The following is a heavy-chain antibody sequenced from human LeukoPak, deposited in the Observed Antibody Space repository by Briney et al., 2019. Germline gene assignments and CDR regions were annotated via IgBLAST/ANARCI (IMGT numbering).Heavy chain of an antibody. CDR1: GDSISSYY. CDR2: IYYSGRT. Sequence: SETLSLTCTVSGDSISSYYWSWIRQPPGKGLEWLGYIYYSGRTNYNPSLKRRVTISVDTSKNQFSLKLRSVAAADQALYFCARRLYYYVSSFVYWVEGTLVTV. CDR3: ARRLYYYVSSFVY. V-gene: IGHV4-59*01. J-gene: IGHJ4*02. D-gene: IGHD3-22*01.